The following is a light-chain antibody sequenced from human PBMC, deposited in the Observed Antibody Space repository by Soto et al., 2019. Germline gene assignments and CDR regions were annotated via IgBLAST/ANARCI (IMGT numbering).Light chain of an antibody. CDR3: SSYTSSNTFV. CDR1: SNDVGAYNY. J-gene: IGLJ1*01. CDR2: HVS. Sequence: QSALTQPASVSESHGQSITSSCAGTSNDVGAYNYVSWYQQHPGKAPKLMIYHVSNRPSGVSDRFSGSKSGNTASLTLSGLQAEDEADYYCSSYTSSNTFVFGTGTKVTVL. V-gene: IGLV2-14*03.